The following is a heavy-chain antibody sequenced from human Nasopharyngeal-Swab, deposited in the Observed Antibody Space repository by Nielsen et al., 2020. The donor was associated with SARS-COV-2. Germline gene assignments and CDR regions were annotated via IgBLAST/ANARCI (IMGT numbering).Heavy chain of an antibody. V-gene: IGHV2-70*11. CDR1: GFSLSTSGMC. CDR3: ARAYYYGDRYPYYYYGMDV. D-gene: IGHD4-17*01. Sequence: SGPTVKPTQTLTLTCTFSGFSLSTSGMCVSWIRQPPGKALEWLARIDWDDDKYYSTSLKTRLTISKDTSKNQVVLTMTNMDPVDTATYYCARAYYYGDRYPYYYYGMDVWGQGTTVTVSS. CDR2: IDWDDDK. J-gene: IGHJ6*02.